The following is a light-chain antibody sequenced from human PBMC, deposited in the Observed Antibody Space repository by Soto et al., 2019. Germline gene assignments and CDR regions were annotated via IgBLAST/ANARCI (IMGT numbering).Light chain of an antibody. J-gene: IGKJ1*01. CDR3: QQYNSYSVT. Sequence: DIQMTQSPSTLSASVGDRVTITCRASQSISIWLAWYQQKPGKAPKLLIYDASSSESGVTSRFSGSGSGTEFTLTISSLQPDDFATYYCQQYNSYSVTFGQGTKVEIK. CDR1: QSISIW. V-gene: IGKV1-5*01. CDR2: DAS.